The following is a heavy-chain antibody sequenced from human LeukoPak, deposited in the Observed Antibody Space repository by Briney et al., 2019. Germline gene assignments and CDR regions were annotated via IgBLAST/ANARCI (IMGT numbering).Heavy chain of an antibody. CDR1: GFTFSSDW. CDR3: ARENLGSSFDY. V-gene: IGHV3-74*01. D-gene: IGHD1-26*01. Sequence: GGSLRLSCAASGFTFSSDWMHWVRQAPGKGLVWVSRINSDGSSTRYADSVKGRFTISRDNAKNTLYLQMNSLRAEDTAVYYCARENLGSSFDYWGQGTLVTVSS. CDR2: INSDGSST. J-gene: IGHJ4*02.